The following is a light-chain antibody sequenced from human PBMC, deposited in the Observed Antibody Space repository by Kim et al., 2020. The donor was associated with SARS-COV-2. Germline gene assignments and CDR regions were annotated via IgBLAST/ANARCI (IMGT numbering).Light chain of an antibody. CDR2: AAS. Sequence: DIQMTQSPSSLSASVGDRVTITCRASQGISNYVAWYQQKPGKVPKLLIYAASTLQSGVPSRFSGSGSETDFTLTISSLQPEDVATYYCQKYNSAPPWTFGQGTKVDIK. V-gene: IGKV1-27*01. CDR3: QKYNSAPPWT. J-gene: IGKJ1*01. CDR1: QGISNY.